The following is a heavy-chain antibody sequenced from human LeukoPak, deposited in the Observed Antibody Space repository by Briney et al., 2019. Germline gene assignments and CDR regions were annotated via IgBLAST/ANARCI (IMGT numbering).Heavy chain of an antibody. CDR3: ATVGWEGATVGD. J-gene: IGHJ4*02. D-gene: IGHD1-26*01. CDR1: GYTLTELS. CDR2: FDPEDGET. V-gene: IGHV1-24*01. Sequence: VASVKVSCKVSGYTLTELSMHWVRQAPGKGLEGMGGFDPEDGETIYAQKFQGRVTMTEDTSTDTAYMELSSLRSEDTAVYYCATVGWEGATVGDWGQGTLVTVSS.